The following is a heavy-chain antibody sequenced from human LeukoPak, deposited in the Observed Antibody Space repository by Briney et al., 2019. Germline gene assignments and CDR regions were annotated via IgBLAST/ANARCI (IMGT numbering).Heavy chain of an antibody. V-gene: IGHV1-8*01. CDR2: MNPNSGNT. J-gene: IGHJ6*03. Sequence: ASVKVSCKASGYTFTSYDINWVRQATGQGLEWMGWMNPNSGNTGYAQKFQGRVTMTRNTSISTAYMELSSLRSEDTAVYYCAGWGGNGAARTARYYYYYMDVWGKGTTVTVSS. CDR1: GYTFTSYD. CDR3: AGWGGNGAARTARYYYYYMDV. D-gene: IGHD6-6*01.